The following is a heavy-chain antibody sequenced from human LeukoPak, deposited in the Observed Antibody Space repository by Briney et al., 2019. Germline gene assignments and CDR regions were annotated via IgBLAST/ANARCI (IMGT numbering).Heavy chain of an antibody. CDR1: GFTFSSYS. V-gene: IGHV3-48*04. CDR2: ISSSSSSI. J-gene: IGHJ4*02. D-gene: IGHD3-10*01. CDR3: ARGPGGYYYGSGSYSAPFDY. Sequence: PGGSLRLSCAASGFTFSSYSMNWVRQAPGKGLEWVSYISSSSSSIYYADSVKGRFTISRDNAKNSLYLQMNSLRAEDTAVYYCARGPGGYYYGSGSYSAPFDYWGQGTLVTVSS.